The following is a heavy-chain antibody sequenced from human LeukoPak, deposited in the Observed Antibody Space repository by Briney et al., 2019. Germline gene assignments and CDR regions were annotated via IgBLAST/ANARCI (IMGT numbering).Heavy chain of an antibody. CDR3: ARVDSSGSPVDY. D-gene: IGHD6-19*01. CDR1: GGTFSSYA. Sequence: SVKVSCKASGGTFSSYAISWVRQAPGQGLEWMGGIIPIFGTANYAQKFQGRVTITADEPTSTAYMELSSLRSEDTAVYYCARVDSSGSPVDYWGQGTLVTVSS. J-gene: IGHJ4*02. CDR2: IIPIFGTA. V-gene: IGHV1-69*13.